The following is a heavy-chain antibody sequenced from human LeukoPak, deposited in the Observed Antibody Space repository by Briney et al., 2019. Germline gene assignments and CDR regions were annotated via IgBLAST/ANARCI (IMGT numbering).Heavy chain of an antibody. CDR3: AHTTDVLRFLEWFGPPDY. V-gene: IGHV3-30-3*01. CDR2: ISYDGSNK. CDR1: GFTFSSYA. Sequence: GGSLRLSCAASGFTFSSYAMHWVRQAPGKGLEWVAVISYDGSNKYYADSVKGRFTISRDNSKNTLYLQMNSLRAEDTAVYYCAHTTDVLRFLEWFGPPDYWGQGTLVTVSS. J-gene: IGHJ4*02. D-gene: IGHD3-3*01.